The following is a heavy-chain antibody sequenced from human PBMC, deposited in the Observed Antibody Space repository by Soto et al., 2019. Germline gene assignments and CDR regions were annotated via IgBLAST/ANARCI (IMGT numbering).Heavy chain of an antibody. CDR2: ISCCGGST. Sequence: EVQLLESGGGVVQPGGSLRLSCVASGFNFNKFAMSWVRQAPGEGLEWVSGISCCGGSTSYADSVQGRCSIARDDSTNTLSLQMNNLRVEDTAQYYCAEADVEQWLLPHLDKWGQGTLVTV. V-gene: IGHV3-23*01. CDR1: GFNFNKFA. CDR3: AEADVEQWLLPHLDK. D-gene: IGHD6-19*01. J-gene: IGHJ4*02.